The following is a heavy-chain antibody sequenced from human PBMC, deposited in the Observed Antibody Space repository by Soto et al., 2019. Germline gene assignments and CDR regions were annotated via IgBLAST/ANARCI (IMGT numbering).Heavy chain of an antibody. CDR3: AKDFLGPGRAYGMDV. CDR2: ISYDGSNK. D-gene: IGHD7-27*01. J-gene: IGHJ6*04. V-gene: IGHV3-30*18. CDR1: GFTFSSYG. Sequence: QVQLVESGGGVVQPGRSLRLSCAASGFTFSSYGMHWVRQAPGKGLEWVAVISYDGSNKYYADSVKGRFTISRDNSKNTLYLQMNSLRAEDTAVYYCAKDFLGPGRAYGMDVWGKGTTVTVSS.